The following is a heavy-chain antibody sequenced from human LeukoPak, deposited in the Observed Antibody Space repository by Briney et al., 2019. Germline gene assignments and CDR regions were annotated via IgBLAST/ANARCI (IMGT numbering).Heavy chain of an antibody. CDR2: IVVGSDNT. D-gene: IGHD2-21*01. CDR1: GFTFTSSA. Sequence: ASAKVSCKASGFTFTSSAVQWVRQARGQRLEWIGWIVVGSDNTNYAQKFQERVTITRDMSTSTAYMELSSLRSEDTAVYYCAAGALVRPFVFPGYYYGMDVWGKGTTVTVSS. V-gene: IGHV1-58*01. CDR3: AAGALVRPFVFPGYYYGMDV. J-gene: IGHJ6*04.